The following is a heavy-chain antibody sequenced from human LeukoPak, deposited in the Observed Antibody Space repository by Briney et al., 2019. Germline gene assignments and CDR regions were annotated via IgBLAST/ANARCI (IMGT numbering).Heavy chain of an antibody. D-gene: IGHD3-3*01. CDR1: GFTFDDYA. CDR2: ISWDGGST. Sequence: PGGSLRLSCAASGFTFDDYAMHWVRQAPGKGLEWVSLISWDGGSTYYADSVKGRFTISRDNSKNSLYLQMNSLRAEDTALYYCAKDVRSGYCSYFDYWGQGTLVTVSS. V-gene: IGHV3-43D*03. J-gene: IGHJ4*02. CDR3: AKDVRSGYCSYFDY.